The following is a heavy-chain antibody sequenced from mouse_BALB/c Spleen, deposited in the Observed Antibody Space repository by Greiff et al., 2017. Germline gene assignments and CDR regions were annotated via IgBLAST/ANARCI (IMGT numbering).Heavy chain of an antibody. D-gene: IGHD1-1*01. CDR2: INPSNGGT. CDR3: TRRYYGSRYAMDY. CDR1: GYTFTSYY. Sequence: VQLQQSGAELVKPGASVKLSCKASGYTFTSYYMYWVKQRPGQGLEWIGEINPSNGGTNFNEKFKSKATLTVDKSSSTAYMQLSSLTSEDSAVYYCTRRYYGSRYAMDYWGQGTSVTVSS. V-gene: IGHV1S81*02. J-gene: IGHJ4*01.